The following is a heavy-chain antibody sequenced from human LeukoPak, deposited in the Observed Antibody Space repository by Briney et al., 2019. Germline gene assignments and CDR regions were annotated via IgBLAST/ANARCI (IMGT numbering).Heavy chain of an antibody. CDR3: AEGISFDY. D-gene: IGHD2/OR15-2a*01. V-gene: IGHV4-61*02. Sequence: SETLSLTCTVSGGSISSGSYYWSWIRQPAGKGLEWIVRIYTSGSTNYNPSLKSRVTISVDTSKNQFSLKLSSVTAADTAVYYCAEGISFDYWGQGTLVTVSS. CDR1: GGSISSGSYY. CDR2: IYTSGST. J-gene: IGHJ4*02.